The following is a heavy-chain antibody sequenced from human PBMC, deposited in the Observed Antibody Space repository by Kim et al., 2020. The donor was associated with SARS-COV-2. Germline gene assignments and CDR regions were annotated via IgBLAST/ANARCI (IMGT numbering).Heavy chain of an antibody. CDR1: GDSVSSNSAT. CDR3: ARDSFVLAVVQMGFDY. V-gene: IGHV6-1*01. Sequence: SQTLSLTCPISGDSVSSNSATWNWIRQSPSRGLEWLGRTYYRSKWYNDYAVSVKSRITINPDTSKNQFSLQLNSVTPEDTAVYYCARDSFVLAVVQMGFDYWGQGTLVTVSS. J-gene: IGHJ4*02. D-gene: IGHD6-19*01. CDR2: TYYRSKWYN.